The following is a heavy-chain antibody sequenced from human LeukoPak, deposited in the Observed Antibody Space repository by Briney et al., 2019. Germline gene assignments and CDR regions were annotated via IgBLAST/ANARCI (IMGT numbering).Heavy chain of an antibody. D-gene: IGHD3-22*01. J-gene: IGHJ6*04. CDR1: GGSISSHY. Sequence: SETLSLTCTVSGGSISSHYWSWIRQPPGKGLEWIGYIYYSGSTNYNPSLKSRVTISVDTSKNQFSLKLSSVTAADTAVYYRARGADYDSSGLDVWGKGTTVTVSS. CDR3: ARGADYDSSGLDV. CDR2: IYYSGST. V-gene: IGHV4-59*11.